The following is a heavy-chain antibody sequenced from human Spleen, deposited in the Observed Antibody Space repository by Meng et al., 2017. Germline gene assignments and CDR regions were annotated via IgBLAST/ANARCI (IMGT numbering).Heavy chain of an antibody. V-gene: IGHV3-11*04. Sequence: GESLKISCAASGFTFSDYYMSWIRQAPGKGLEWVSYISGSGDIIYYADSVKGRFTISRDNAKNSLYLQINSLRAEDTAVYYCARMYGSGKIYYYYYVMDVWGQGTTVTVSS. CDR3: ARMYGSGKIYYYYYVMDV. J-gene: IGHJ6*02. CDR1: GFTFSDYY. D-gene: IGHD3-10*01. CDR2: ISGSGDII.